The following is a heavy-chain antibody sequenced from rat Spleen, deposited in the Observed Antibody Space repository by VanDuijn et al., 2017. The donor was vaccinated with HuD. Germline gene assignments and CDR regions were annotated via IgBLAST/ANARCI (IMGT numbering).Heavy chain of an antibody. D-gene: IGHD5-1*01. CDR3: TRLATGSVMDA. Sequence: EVQLVESDGGLVRPGRSLKLSCAASGFIFSDHYVAWVRQAPGKGLEWVASITNTGGSIYYPDSVKGRFTISRDNAQNTLYLQMNSLRSEDTATYYCTRLATGSVMDAWGQGASVTVSS. V-gene: IGHV5-31*01. CDR2: ITNTGGSI. J-gene: IGHJ4*01. CDR1: GFIFSDHY.